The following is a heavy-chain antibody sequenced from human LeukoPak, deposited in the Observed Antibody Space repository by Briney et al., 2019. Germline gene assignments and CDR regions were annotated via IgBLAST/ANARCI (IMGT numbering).Heavy chain of an antibody. Sequence: SETLSLTCTVSGGSIDNGGYYWSWIRQHPGKGLEWIGYTYSSESTYYNPSLKSRVTISVDTSKNQFSLKLSCVTAADTAVYYCARYDYGGYAARYFDYWGLGTLVTVSS. CDR1: GGSIDNGGYY. D-gene: IGHD4-17*01. CDR3: ARYDYGGYAARYFDY. CDR2: TYSSEST. V-gene: IGHV4-31*03. J-gene: IGHJ4*02.